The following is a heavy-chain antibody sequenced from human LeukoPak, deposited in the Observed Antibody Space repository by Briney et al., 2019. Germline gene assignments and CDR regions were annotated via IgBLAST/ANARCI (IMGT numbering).Heavy chain of an antibody. CDR1: GFTFSSYA. V-gene: IGHV3-64*01. Sequence: PGGSLRLSCAASGFTFSSYAMHWVRQAPGKGLEYVSAISSNGGSTYYANSVKGRFTISRDNSKNTLYLQMGSLRAEDMAVYYCARSPPDGLAYYYYYYYYMDVWGKGTTVTVSS. D-gene: IGHD3-22*01. CDR3: ARSPPDGLAYYYYYYYYMDV. CDR2: ISSNGGST. J-gene: IGHJ6*03.